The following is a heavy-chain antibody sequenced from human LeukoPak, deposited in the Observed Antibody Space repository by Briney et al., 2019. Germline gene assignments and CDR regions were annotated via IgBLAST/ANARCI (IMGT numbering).Heavy chain of an antibody. V-gene: IGHV4-59*06. CDR1: GGSINYYY. D-gene: IGHD3-16*02. Sequence: SETLSLTCTVSGGSINYYYWMWIRQPPGKGLEWIGYIYYSGSTYYNPSLKSRVTISVDTSKNQFSLKLSSVTAADTAVYYCARTDYDYVWGSYRAPYYFDYWGQGTLVTVSS. CDR3: ARTDYDYVWGSYRAPYYFDY. CDR2: IYYSGST. J-gene: IGHJ4*02.